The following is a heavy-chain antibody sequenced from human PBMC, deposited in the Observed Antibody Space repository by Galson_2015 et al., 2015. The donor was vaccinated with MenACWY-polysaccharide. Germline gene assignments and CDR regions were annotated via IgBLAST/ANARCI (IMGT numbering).Heavy chain of an antibody. V-gene: IGHV4-61*01. CDR1: GGSVSSGTYY. J-gene: IGHJ5*02. CDR3: AREPTYSGSFGWFDP. D-gene: IGHD1-26*01. Sequence: ETLSLTCTVSGGSVSSGTYYWSWLRQPPGKGLEWIGYMSYSGRANQNPSLKSRVTISLDPSKNQFSLRLTSVTAADTAVYYCAREPTYSGSFGWFDPWGQGTLVTVSS. CDR2: MSYSGRA.